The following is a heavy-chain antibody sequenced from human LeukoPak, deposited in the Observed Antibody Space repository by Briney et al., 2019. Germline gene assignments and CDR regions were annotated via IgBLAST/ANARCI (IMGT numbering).Heavy chain of an antibody. D-gene: IGHD1-1*01. CDR3: ARAPGYGAAYYFDY. Sequence: GGSLRLSCAAAGFTFSKFAMHWVRQAPGTGLEWVAVVSYDGSYKYYADSVKGRFTISRDNSKNTLYLQMNSLRAEDTAVYYCARAPGYGAAYYFDYWGQGTLVTVSS. CDR1: GFTFSKFA. CDR2: VSYDGSYK. J-gene: IGHJ4*02. V-gene: IGHV3-30*04.